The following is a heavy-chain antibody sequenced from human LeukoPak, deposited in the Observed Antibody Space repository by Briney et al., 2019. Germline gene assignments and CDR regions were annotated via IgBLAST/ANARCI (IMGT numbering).Heavy chain of an antibody. CDR3: ARDRNGDFDY. CDR1: GGSISSYY. Sequence: PSETLSLTCTVSGGSISSYYWSWIRQPPGKGLEWIGYIYYSGSTNYNPSLESRVTISVDTSKNQFSLKLSSVTAADTAVYYCARDRNGDFDYWGQGTLVTVSS. J-gene: IGHJ4*02. V-gene: IGHV4-59*01. CDR2: IYYSGST. D-gene: IGHD1-1*01.